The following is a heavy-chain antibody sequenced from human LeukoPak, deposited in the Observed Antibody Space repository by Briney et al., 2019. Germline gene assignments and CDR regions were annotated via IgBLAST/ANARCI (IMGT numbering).Heavy chain of an antibody. J-gene: IGHJ6*04. Sequence: PGGSLRHSCAASGVTFRGYAMCSVHQAKGKGLEWVSTISDSGGSTYYAVSVKGRFTISRDNSKNTLYLQMNSLRAEDTAVYYCAKAVAGYYYYGMDVWGKGTTVTVSS. CDR3: AKAVAGYYYYGMDV. CDR1: GVTFRGYA. D-gene: IGHD6-19*01. V-gene: IGHV3-23*01. CDR2: ISDSGGST.